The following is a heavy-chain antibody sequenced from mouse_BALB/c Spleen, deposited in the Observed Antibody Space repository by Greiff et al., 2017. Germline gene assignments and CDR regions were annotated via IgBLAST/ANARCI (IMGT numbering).Heavy chain of an antibody. Sequence: EVQGVESGGGLVQPGGSRKLSCAASGFTFSSFGMHWVRQAPEKGLEWVAYISSGSSTIYYADTVKGRFTISRDNPKNTLFLQMTSLRSEDTAMYYCARWDTGFAYWGQGTLVTVSA. V-gene: IGHV5-17*02. CDR3: ARWDTGFAY. CDR1: GFTFSSFG. D-gene: IGHD3-3*01. J-gene: IGHJ3*01. CDR2: ISSGSSTI.